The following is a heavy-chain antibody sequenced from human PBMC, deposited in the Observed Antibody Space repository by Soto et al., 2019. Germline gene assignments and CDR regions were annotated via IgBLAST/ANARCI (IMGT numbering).Heavy chain of an antibody. CDR1: GFTFSSYW. Sequence: PGGSLRLSCAASGFTFSSYWMSWVRQAPGKGLEWVANIKQDGSEKYYVDSVKGRFTISRDNAKNSLYLQMNSLRAEDTAVYYCARDKRGDIVLMVYAPLYYYYGMDVWGQGTTVTVS. V-gene: IGHV3-7*03. CDR3: ARDKRGDIVLMVYAPLYYYYGMDV. D-gene: IGHD2-8*01. CDR2: IKQDGSEK. J-gene: IGHJ6*02.